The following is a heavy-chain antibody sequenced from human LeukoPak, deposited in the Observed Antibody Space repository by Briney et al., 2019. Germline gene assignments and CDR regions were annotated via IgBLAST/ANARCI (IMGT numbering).Heavy chain of an antibody. CDR1: GFTFSSYW. V-gene: IGHV3-64*01. CDR3: ARAWYYDSSHFDY. CDR2: ISSNGGST. D-gene: IGHD3-22*01. Sequence: GGSLRLSCAASGFTFSSYWMSWVRQAPGKGLEYVSAISSNGGSTYYANSVKGRFTISRDNSKNTLYLQMGSLRAEDMAVYYCARAWYYDSSHFDYWGQGTLVTVSS. J-gene: IGHJ4*02.